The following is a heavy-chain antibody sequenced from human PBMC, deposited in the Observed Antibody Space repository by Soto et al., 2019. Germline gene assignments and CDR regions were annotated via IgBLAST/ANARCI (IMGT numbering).Heavy chain of an antibody. CDR1: GFSLSTRSVR. CDR3: AHGSNPPYSGYHWGAAGYFDY. D-gene: IGHD5-12*01. J-gene: IGHJ4*02. Sequence: QITLKESGPTLVKPTQTLTLTCTFSGFSLSTRSVRVGWIRQPPGKALEWLAVIYWDDDKRYSPSLRSRLTLSTDTSKNQVVHTITNIDPVDTPTYYCAHGSNPPYSGYHWGAAGYFDYWGLGTLVTVSS. CDR2: IYWDDDK. V-gene: IGHV2-5*02.